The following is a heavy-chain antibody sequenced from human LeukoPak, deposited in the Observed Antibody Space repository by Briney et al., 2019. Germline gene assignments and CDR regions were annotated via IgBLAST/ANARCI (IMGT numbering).Heavy chain of an antibody. Sequence: ALVKVSCKASGGTFSSYAISWVRQAPGQGLEWMGGIIPIFGTANYAQKFQGRVTITADESTSTAYMELSSLRSEDTTVYYCADGYYDSSGYFLDYWGQGTLVTVSS. CDR2: IIPIFGTA. D-gene: IGHD3-22*01. V-gene: IGHV1-69*01. J-gene: IGHJ4*02. CDR3: ADGYYDSSGYFLDY. CDR1: GGTFSSYA.